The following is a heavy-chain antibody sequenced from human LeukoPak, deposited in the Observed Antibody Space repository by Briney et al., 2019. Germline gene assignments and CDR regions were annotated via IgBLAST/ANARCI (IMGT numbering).Heavy chain of an antibody. CDR3: ARVDTIYQFDY. CDR2: TNPNSGGT. J-gene: IGHJ4*02. CDR1: GYTFTGYY. V-gene: IGHV1-2*06. Sequence: ASVKVSXKASGYTFTGYYMHWVRQAPGQGLEWMGRTNPNSGGTNYAQKFQGRVTMTRDTSISTAYMELSRLRSDDTAVYYCARVDTIYQFDYWGQGTLVTVSS. D-gene: IGHD3-3*01.